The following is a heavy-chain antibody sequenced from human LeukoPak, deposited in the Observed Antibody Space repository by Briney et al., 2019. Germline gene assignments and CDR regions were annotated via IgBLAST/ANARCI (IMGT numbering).Heavy chain of an antibody. D-gene: IGHD3-10*01. CDR1: GGSFSGYY. CDR3: ARLYYYGSGSYEPPFDY. CDR2: INHSGST. Sequence: SETLSLTCAVYGGSFSGYYWSWIRQPPGKGLEWIGEINHSGSTNYNPSLKSRVTISVDTSKNQFSLKLSSVTAADTAVYYCARLYYYGSGSYEPPFDYWGQGTLVTVSS. V-gene: IGHV4-34*01. J-gene: IGHJ4*02.